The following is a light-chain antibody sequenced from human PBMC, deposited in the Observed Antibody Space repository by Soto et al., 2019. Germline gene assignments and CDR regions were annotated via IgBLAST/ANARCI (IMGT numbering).Light chain of an antibody. CDR2: GNT. CDR3: QSYDDSLSVHYV. Sequence: QSLLTQPPAVSGAPGQRVTISCTGSSSNIGATYDVQWYQQLPGTAPKLLIHGNTDRPSGVPDRFSGSKSGTSASLAITGLQADDEADYYWQSYDDSLSVHYVFGTGTKVTVL. CDR1: SSNIGATYD. V-gene: IGLV1-40*01. J-gene: IGLJ1*01.